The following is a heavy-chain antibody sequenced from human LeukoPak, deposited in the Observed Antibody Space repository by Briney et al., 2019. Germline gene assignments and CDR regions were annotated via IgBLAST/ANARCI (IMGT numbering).Heavy chain of an antibody. J-gene: IGHJ4*02. D-gene: IGHD7-27*01. CDR1: GFTFSSYW. V-gene: IGHV3-7*03. CDR3: ARAGDKGSVDY. CDR2: IKEDGSEK. Sequence: PGGSLRLSCAASGFTFSSYWMSWVRQAPGKGLEWVANIKEDGSEKYYVDSVKGRFTISRDNAKNSLYLQMNSLRAEDTAVYYCARAGDKGSVDYWGQGTLVTVSS.